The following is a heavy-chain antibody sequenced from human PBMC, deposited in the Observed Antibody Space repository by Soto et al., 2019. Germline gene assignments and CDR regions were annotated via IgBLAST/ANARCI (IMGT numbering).Heavy chain of an antibody. CDR1: GGSISSSSYY. CDR2: IYHSGST. V-gene: IGHV4-30-2*01. CDR3: ARVPDR. J-gene: IGHJ5*02. D-gene: IGHD2-2*01. Sequence: KPSETLSLTCTVSGGSISSSSYYWGWIRQPPVKGLEWIGYIYHSGSTYYNPFLKSRVTISVDRSKNHFSLNLSSVTAADTAVYYCARVPDRWGQGTLVTVSS.